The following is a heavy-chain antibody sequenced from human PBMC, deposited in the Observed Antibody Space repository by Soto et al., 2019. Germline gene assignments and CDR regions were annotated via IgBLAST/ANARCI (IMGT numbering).Heavy chain of an antibody. CDR2: ITGSGGST. V-gene: IGHV3-23*01. Sequence: GGSLRLSCAASGFTFSNCAMSWVRQAPGKGLEWVSAITGSGGSTYYADSVKGRFTISGDNSKNTLYMQMNSLRADDTAVYYCAKGSSSARPYYFDHWSQGALVTVSS. J-gene: IGHJ4*02. CDR1: GFTFSNCA. D-gene: IGHD2-2*01. CDR3: AKGSSSARPYYFDH.